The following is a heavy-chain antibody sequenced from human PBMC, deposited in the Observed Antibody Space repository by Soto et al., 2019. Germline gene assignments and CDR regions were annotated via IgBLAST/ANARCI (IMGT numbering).Heavy chain of an antibody. CDR1: GFTFSRYG. CDR3: ARDRPDSGYYYDSSGYYYFDY. J-gene: IGHJ4*02. CDR2: LWYDGSNK. V-gene: IGHV3-33*01. D-gene: IGHD3-22*01. Sequence: GSLKLSFAASGFTFSRYGMHWGRQAPGKGLEWVAVLWYDGSNKYYADSVKGRFTISRDNSKNTLYLQMNSLRAEDTAVYYCARDRPDSGYYYDSSGYYYFDYWGQGTLVTVSS.